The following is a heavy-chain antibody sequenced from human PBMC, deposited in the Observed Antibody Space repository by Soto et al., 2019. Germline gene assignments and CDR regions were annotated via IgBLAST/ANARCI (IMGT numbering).Heavy chain of an antibody. Sequence: GESLKISCKGSGYSFPNYWIGWVRQMPGKGLEWMGIIYPDESDTRYSPSFQGQVTISADKSITTAYLQWSSLKASDTAMYYCARHPYYCGGDCYSGTPYFDYWGQGTLVTVSS. CDR3: ARHPYYCGGDCYSGTPYFDY. J-gene: IGHJ4*02. V-gene: IGHV5-51*01. CDR1: GYSFPNYW. CDR2: IYPDESDT. D-gene: IGHD2-21*02.